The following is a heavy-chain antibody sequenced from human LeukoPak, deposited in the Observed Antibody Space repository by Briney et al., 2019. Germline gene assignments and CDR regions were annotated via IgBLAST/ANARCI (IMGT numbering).Heavy chain of an antibody. CDR3: ARRAGGLARNNWFDP. D-gene: IGHD3-16*01. CDR1: GFTFDDYA. CDR2: ISWNSGSI. Sequence: GGSLRLSCAASGFTFDDYAMHWVRRAPGKGLEWVSGISWNSGSIGYADSVKGRFTISRDNSKNTLYLQMNSLRAVDTAVYYCARRAGGLARNNWFDPWGQGTLVTVSS. V-gene: IGHV3-9*01. J-gene: IGHJ5*02.